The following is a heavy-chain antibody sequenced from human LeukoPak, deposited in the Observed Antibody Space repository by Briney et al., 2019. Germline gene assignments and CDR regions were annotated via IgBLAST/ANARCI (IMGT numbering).Heavy chain of an antibody. CDR2: ISSSGSPI. D-gene: IGHD2-2*01. Sequence: GGSLRLSCAASGFTFTDYYMSWLRQAPGKGLDWVSYISSSGSPISYAGSVKGRFTISRDNAKNSLYLQMNSLRVEDTAVYYCARADCSSTRCYEFDYWGQGTLVIVS. J-gene: IGHJ4*02. V-gene: IGHV3-11*04. CDR3: ARADCSSTRCYEFDY. CDR1: GFTFTDYY.